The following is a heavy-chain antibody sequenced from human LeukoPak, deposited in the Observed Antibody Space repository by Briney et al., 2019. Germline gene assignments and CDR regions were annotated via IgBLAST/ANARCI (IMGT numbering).Heavy chain of an antibody. J-gene: IGHJ3*02. CDR1: GFSISTTGVG. CDR2: VYWNDEK. Sequence: SGPRDLNPTQTLTLTCTFSGFSISTTGVGVGWIRQPPGKALEWLAIVYWNDEKRYRPSLKSRVTIPKAASKNHVVLTLTNMDPVDTATYYCAHRLGTDSTGWYTDAFNTWAKRTMVTVSS. D-gene: IGHD6-19*01. CDR3: AHRLGTDSTGWYTDAFNT. V-gene: IGHV2-5*01.